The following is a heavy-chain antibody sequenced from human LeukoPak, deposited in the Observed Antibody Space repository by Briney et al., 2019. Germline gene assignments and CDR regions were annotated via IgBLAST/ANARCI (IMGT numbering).Heavy chain of an antibody. Sequence: PGESLKISCKGSGYSFTSNWIGWVRQMPGKGLEWMGIIYPGDSDTRYSPSFQGHVTISADKSISTAYLQWSSLKASDTATYYCARLLKAARPLPGDYWGQGTLVTVSS. V-gene: IGHV5-51*01. CDR3: ARLLKAARPLPGDY. J-gene: IGHJ4*02. CDR2: IYPGDSDT. D-gene: IGHD6-6*01. CDR1: GYSFTSNW.